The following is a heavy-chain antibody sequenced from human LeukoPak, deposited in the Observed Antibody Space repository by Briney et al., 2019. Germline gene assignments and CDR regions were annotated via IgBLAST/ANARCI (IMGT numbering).Heavy chain of an antibody. CDR2: INWNGGST. V-gene: IGHV3-20*04. Sequence: PGGSLRLSCAASGFTFDDYGMSWVRQAPGKGLEWVSGINWNGGSTGYADSVKGRFTISRDNAKNSLYLQMNSLRAADPALYYCARDRQRLVLGAFDIWGQGTMVTVSS. CDR1: GFTFDDYG. J-gene: IGHJ3*02. CDR3: ARDRQRLVLGAFDI. D-gene: IGHD6-13*01.